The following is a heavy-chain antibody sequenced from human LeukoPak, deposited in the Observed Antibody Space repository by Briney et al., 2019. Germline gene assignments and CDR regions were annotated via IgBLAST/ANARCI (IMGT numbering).Heavy chain of an antibody. V-gene: IGHV3-33*01. Sequence: PGRSLRLSCAASGFTFSSYGMHWVRQAPGKGLEWVAVIWYDGSNKYYADSVKGRFTISRDNSKNTLYLQMNSLRAEDTAVYYCARPSGYSGYDLPYWGQGTLVTVSS. D-gene: IGHD5-12*01. CDR3: ARPSGYSGYDLPY. J-gene: IGHJ4*02. CDR2: IWYDGSNK. CDR1: GFTFSSYG.